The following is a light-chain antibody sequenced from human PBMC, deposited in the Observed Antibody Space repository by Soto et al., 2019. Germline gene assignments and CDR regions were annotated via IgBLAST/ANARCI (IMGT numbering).Light chain of an antibody. J-gene: IGLJ2*01. CDR1: SSDVGSYNL. Sequence: QSALTQPASVSRSPGQSITISCTGTSSDVGSYNLVSWYQQHPGKAPKLMIYEGSKRPSGVSNRFSGSKSGNTASLTISGLQAEDEADYYCCSYAASSTSYVVFGGGTQLTVL. CDR3: CSYAASSTSYVV. CDR2: EGS. V-gene: IGLV2-23*01.